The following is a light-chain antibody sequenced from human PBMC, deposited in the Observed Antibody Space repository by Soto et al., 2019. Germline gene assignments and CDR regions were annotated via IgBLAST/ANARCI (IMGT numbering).Light chain of an antibody. J-gene: IGLJ2*01. CDR3: CSYAGIAV. CDR1: SSDVGGYNY. CDR2: DVS. Sequence: QSALTQPRSVSGSPGQSVTISCTGTSSDVGGYNYVSWYQQHPGRAPKLMIYDVSKRPSGVPDRFSGSKSGNTASLTISGLQAEDEADYYCCSYAGIAVFGEGTKLTVL. V-gene: IGLV2-11*01.